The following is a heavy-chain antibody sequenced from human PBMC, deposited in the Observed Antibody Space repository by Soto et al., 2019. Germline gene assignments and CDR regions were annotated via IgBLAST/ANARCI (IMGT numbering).Heavy chain of an antibody. V-gene: IGHV3-7*05. CDR2: IKQDGSEK. CDR1: GFTFSSYW. CDR3: AREGSSSWAWVIYYFDY. J-gene: IGHJ4*02. Sequence: GGSLRLSCAASGFTFSSYWMSWVRQAPGKGLEWVANIKQDGSEKYYVDSVKGRFTISRDNAKNSLYLQMNSLRAEDTAVYYCAREGSSSWAWVIYYFDYWGQGTLVTVSS. D-gene: IGHD6-13*01.